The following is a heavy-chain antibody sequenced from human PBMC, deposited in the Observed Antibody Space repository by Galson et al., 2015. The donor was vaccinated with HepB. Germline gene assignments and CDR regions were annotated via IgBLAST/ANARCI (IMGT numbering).Heavy chain of an antibody. J-gene: IGHJ3*02. D-gene: IGHD1-1*01. CDR1: GFTFSNYT. CDR2: ITSGIPYI. V-gene: IGHV3-21*01. CDR3: ARAAGALHQRQITPFDI. Sequence: SLRLSCAVSGFTFSNYTMNWVRQAPGKGLEWVSSITSGIPYIYYADSLMGRFAISRDNAKNSLYLQMHSLRVEDTAVYYCARAAGALHQRQITPFDIWGQGTIVTVSS.